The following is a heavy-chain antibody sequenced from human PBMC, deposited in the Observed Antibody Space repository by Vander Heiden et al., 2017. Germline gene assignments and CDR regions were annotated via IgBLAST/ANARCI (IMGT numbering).Heavy chain of an antibody. CDR3: ARDNNWNPDY. D-gene: IGHD1-20*01. CDR1: GFTFSSYG. V-gene: IGHV3-33*01. J-gene: IGHJ4*02. Sequence: QVQLVESGGGVVQPGRSLRLSCAASGFTFSSYGMHWVRQAPGKGLEWVAVIWYDGRKKDDADSVKGRFTISRDNSKNTLYLKMKSLRAEDTAVYDGARDNNWNPDYWGQGTLVTVSS. CDR2: IWYDGRKK.